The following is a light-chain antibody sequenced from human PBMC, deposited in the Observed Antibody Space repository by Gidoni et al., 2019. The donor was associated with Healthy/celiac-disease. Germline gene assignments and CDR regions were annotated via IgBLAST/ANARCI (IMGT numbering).Light chain of an antibody. CDR2: DAS. CDR3: QQRSNWPYT. V-gene: IGKV3-11*01. J-gene: IGKJ2*01. CDR1: HTVTTY. Sequence: EIALTQSPATLSLSPGERVTLSCRASHTVTTYLAWYQQKPGQAPRLLIYDASNRATGIPARFSGSGSGTDFTLTISSLEPEDIALYYCQQRSNWPYTFGQGSRVAIK.